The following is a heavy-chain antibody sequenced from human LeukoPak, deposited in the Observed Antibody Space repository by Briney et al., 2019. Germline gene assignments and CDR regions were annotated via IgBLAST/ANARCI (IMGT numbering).Heavy chain of an antibody. CDR2: IYSDGST. J-gene: IGHJ4*02. Sequence: SGGSLRLSCAASGFSVSSIYIRWVRQAPGKGLEWVSVIYSDGSTKYADSVKARFTISRDNSKNTVYLQMNSLRVEDTAVYYCARSTLDNWGQGTLVTVSS. CDR3: ARSTLDN. CDR1: GFSVSSIY. V-gene: IGHV3-53*01.